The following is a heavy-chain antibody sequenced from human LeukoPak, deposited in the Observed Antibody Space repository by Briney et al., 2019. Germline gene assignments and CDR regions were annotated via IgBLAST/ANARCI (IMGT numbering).Heavy chain of an antibody. CDR1: GGSISSYY. Sequence: SETLSLTRTVSGGSISSYYWSWIRQPPGKGLEWIGYIYYSGSTNYNPSLKSRVTISVDTSKNQFSLKLSSVTAADTAVYYCARAPYYDFWSGRDAFDIRGQGTMVTVSS. CDR3: ARAPYYDFWSGRDAFDI. CDR2: IYYSGST. D-gene: IGHD3-3*01. J-gene: IGHJ3*02. V-gene: IGHV4-59*01.